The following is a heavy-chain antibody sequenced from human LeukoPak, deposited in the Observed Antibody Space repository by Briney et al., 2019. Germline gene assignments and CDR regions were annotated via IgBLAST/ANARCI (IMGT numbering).Heavy chain of an antibody. D-gene: IGHD3-9*01. CDR3: ARELQTRYFDLRRAFDI. J-gene: IGHJ3*02. CDR2: ITSSSSDI. V-gene: IGHV3-21*01. CDR1: GFTFSSYS. Sequence: GGSLRLSCAASGFTFSSYSMNWVRQAPGKGLEWVASITSSSSDIYYADSVKGGFTISRDKAKKSLFLQMNSLRAEDTAVYYCARELQTRYFDLRRAFDIWGQGTIVTVSA.